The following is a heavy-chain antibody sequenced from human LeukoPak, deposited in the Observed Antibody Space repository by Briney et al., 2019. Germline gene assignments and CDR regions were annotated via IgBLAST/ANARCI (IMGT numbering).Heavy chain of an antibody. J-gene: IGHJ5*02. Sequence: GGSLRLSCAPSGVTLSSQWMSWVRQAPGKGPEWVANLKEAGSQKSYVNSVKGRFTISRDNAKNSLYLQMNSLRAEDTAIYYCARAFSWGQGTLVTVSS. V-gene: IGHV3-7*01. CDR1: GVTLSSQW. D-gene: IGHD3-16*01. CDR2: LKEAGSQK. CDR3: ARAFS.